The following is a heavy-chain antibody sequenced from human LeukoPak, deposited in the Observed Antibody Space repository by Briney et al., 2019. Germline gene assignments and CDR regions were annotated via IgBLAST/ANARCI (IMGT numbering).Heavy chain of an antibody. Sequence: GGSLRLSCAASGFTFDIYAMSWVRQAPGKGPEWVASMCGSAGCTYYADSVKGRFTISRDNSKSRLYLQMNSLRAEDTAIYYCARDRPNYYESNGHYYRRDGDYWGQGTLVTVSS. J-gene: IGHJ4*02. V-gene: IGHV3-23*01. D-gene: IGHD3-22*01. CDR1: GFTFDIYA. CDR2: MCGSAGCT. CDR3: ARDRPNYYESNGHYYRRDGDY.